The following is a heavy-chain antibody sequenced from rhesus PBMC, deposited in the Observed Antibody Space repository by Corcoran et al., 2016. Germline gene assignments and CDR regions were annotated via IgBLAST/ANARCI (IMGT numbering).Heavy chain of an antibody. Sequence: EVQLVQSGAEVKKPGASVKISCQASGYPLTDYYLHWVRQAPGKGLEWDGRVDPEEGEAVYAKKFKDRGTITEDTSTDTAYMELSSLRSEDTAVYYCATGTWNNGYYFDYWGQGVLVTVSS. CDR2: VDPEEGEA. CDR3: ATGTWNNGYYFDY. J-gene: IGHJ4*01. D-gene: IGHD1-20*01. V-gene: IGHV1-111*02. CDR1: GYPLTDYY.